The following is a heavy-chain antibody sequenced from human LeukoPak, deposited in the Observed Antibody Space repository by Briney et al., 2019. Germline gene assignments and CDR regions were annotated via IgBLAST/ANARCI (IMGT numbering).Heavy chain of an antibody. V-gene: IGHV4-61*02. D-gene: IGHD2-2*01. Sequence: SETLSLTCTVSGGSISSGSYYWSWIRQPAGKGLEWIGRIYTSGSTNYNPSLKSRVTISVDTSKNQFSLKLSSVTAADTAVYYCARRGHQLPRYYFDYWGQGTLVTVSS. CDR3: ARRGHQLPRYYFDY. CDR2: IYTSGST. CDR1: GGSISSGSYY. J-gene: IGHJ4*02.